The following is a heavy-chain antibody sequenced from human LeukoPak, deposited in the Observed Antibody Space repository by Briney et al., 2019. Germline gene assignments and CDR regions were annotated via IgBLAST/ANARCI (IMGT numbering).Heavy chain of an antibody. V-gene: IGHV1-69*06. D-gene: IGHD2-2*01. CDR2: IIPIFGTA. CDR1: GGTFSSYA. J-gene: IGHJ4*02. CDR3: AREYCSSTSCSFDY. Sequence: ASVKVSCKASGGTFSSYAISWVRQAPGQGLEWMGGIIPIFGTANYAQKFQGRVTITADKSTSTAYMELSSLRSEDTAVNYCAREYCSSTSCSFDYWGQGTLITVSS.